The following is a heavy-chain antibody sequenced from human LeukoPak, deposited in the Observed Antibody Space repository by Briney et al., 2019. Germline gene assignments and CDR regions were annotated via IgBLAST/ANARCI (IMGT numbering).Heavy chain of an antibody. CDR3: ARGNTMVRGALQSEYFQH. J-gene: IGHJ1*01. D-gene: IGHD3-10*01. V-gene: IGHV6-1*01. CDR2: TFYRSKWYN. CDR1: GDSVSSNSVG. Sequence: SQTLSLTCAISGDSVSSNSVGWNWIRQSPSRGLEWLGRTFYRSKWYNNCAVSVKSRIIINPDTSKNQFSLQLNSVTPEDTAVYYCARGNTMVRGALQSEYFQHWGQGTLVTVSS.